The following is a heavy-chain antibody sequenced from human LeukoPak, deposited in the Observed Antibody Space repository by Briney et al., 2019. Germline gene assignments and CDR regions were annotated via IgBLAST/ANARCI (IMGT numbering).Heavy chain of an antibody. J-gene: IGHJ5*02. Sequence: ASVTVSFKVSGYTLTELSMHWVRQAPGKGLEWMGGFDPEDGETIYAQKFQGRVTMTEDTSTDTAYMELSSLRSEDTAVYYCATTDPSGSSMGGTWFDPWGQGTLVTVSS. V-gene: IGHV1-24*01. CDR2: FDPEDGET. D-gene: IGHD1-26*01. CDR3: ATTDPSGSSMGGTWFDP. CDR1: GYTLTELS.